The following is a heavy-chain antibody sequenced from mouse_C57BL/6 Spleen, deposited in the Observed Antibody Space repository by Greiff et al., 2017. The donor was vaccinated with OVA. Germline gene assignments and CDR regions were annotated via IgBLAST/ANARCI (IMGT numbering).Heavy chain of an antibody. CDR3: TLDSSGYVDY. CDR1: GFNIKDDY. Sequence: EVQLQQSGAELVRPGASVKLSCTASGFNIKDDYMHRVKQRPEQGLEWIGWIDPENGDTEYASKFQGKATITADTSSNTAYLQLSSLTSEDTAVYYCTLDSSGYVDYWGQGTTLTVSS. D-gene: IGHD3-2*02. CDR2: IDPENGDT. V-gene: IGHV14-4*01. J-gene: IGHJ2*01.